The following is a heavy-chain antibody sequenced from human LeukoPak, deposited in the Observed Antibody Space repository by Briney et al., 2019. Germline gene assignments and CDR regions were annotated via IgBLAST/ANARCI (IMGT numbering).Heavy chain of an antibody. V-gene: IGHV1-18*01. CDR3: ARDRLSEWGYCSGGSCPPFDP. Sequence: ASVKVSCKASGYTFTSYGISWVRQAPGQGLEWMGWISAYNGHTNYAQKLQGRVTMTTDTSTSTAYMELRSLRSDDTAVYYCARDRLSEWGYCSGGSCPPFDPWGQGTLVTVSS. CDR1: GYTFTSYG. D-gene: IGHD2-15*01. CDR2: ISAYNGHT. J-gene: IGHJ5*02.